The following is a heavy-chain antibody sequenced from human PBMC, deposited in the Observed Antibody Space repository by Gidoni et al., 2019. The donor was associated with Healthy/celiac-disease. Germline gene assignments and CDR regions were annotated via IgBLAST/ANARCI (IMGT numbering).Heavy chain of an antibody. V-gene: IGHV3-30*18. D-gene: IGHD2-21*02. CDR3: AKDWGVDEWVTHLDY. CDR2: ISYDGSNK. J-gene: IGHJ4*02. Sequence: QVQLLESGGGVVQPGRSLRPSCAASGFTFSSYGMHWVRQAPGKGLEWVAVISYDGSNKYYADSVKGRFTISRDNSKNTLYLQMNSLRAEDTAVYYCAKDWGVDEWVTHLDYWGQGTLVTVSS. CDR1: GFTFSSYG.